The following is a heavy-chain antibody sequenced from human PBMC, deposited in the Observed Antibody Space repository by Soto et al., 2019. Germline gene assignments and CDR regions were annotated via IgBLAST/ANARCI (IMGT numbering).Heavy chain of an antibody. CDR2: ISGSGGST. V-gene: IGHV3-23*01. Sequence: PGGSLRLSCAASGFTFSSYAMSWVRQAPGKGLEWVSAISGSGGSTYYADSVKGRFTISRDNSKNTRYLQMNSLRAEDTAVYYCAKDLPRYNWIDGDAFDIWGEGTMVTVSS. J-gene: IGHJ3*02. CDR3: AKDLPRYNWIDGDAFDI. CDR1: GFTFSSYA. D-gene: IGHD1-20*01.